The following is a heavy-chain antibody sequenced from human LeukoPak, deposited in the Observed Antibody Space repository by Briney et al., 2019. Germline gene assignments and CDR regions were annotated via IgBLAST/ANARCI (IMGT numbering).Heavy chain of an antibody. V-gene: IGHV3-9*01. D-gene: IGHD3-22*01. J-gene: IGHJ4*02. Sequence: GGSLRLSCAASGFTFSTYAMSWVRQAPGKGLEWVSGISWNSGSIGYADSVKGRFTISRDNAKNSLYLQMNSLRAEDTALYYCARGPYYDSSGYYYWGQGTLVTVSS. CDR2: ISWNSGSI. CDR3: ARGPYYDSSGYYY. CDR1: GFTFSTYA.